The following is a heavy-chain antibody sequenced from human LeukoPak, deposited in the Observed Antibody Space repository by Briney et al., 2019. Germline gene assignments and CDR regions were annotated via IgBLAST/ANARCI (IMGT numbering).Heavy chain of an antibody. CDR3: ARVSYRCSSTSCYPNWFDP. Sequence: ASVKVSCKASGYTFTGYYMHWVRQAPGQGLEWMGWINPNSGGTNYAQKFQGRVTMTRDTSISTAYMELSRLRSDDTAVYYCARVSYRCSSTSCYPNWFDPWGQGTLVTVSS. J-gene: IGHJ5*02. CDR2: INPNSGGT. V-gene: IGHV1-2*02. CDR1: GYTFTGYY. D-gene: IGHD2-2*01.